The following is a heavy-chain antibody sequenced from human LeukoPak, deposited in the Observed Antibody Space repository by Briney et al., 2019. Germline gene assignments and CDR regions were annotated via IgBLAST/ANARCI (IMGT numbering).Heavy chain of an antibody. CDR1: GFTFSSYG. V-gene: IGHV3-30*03. J-gene: IGHJ4*02. CDR3: ARAPQPDCYGSGSYYSQLTDY. CDR2: ITYDGSNH. Sequence: GGSLRLSCVASGFTFSSYGMHWVREAPGEGLQWVAMITYDGSNHYYADFVRGRFTISRDNSNDTLFLQMHSLRTEDTAVYYCARAPQPDCYGSGSYYSQLTDYWGQGTLVTVSS. D-gene: IGHD3-10*01.